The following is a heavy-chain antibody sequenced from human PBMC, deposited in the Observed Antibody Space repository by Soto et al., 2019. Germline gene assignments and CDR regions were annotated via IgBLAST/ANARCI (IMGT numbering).Heavy chain of an antibody. CDR3: ARGVDRFTIFGAVIPPFFDY. CDR1: GGSISSYY. Sequence: SETLSLTCTVSGGSISSYYWSWIRQPPGKGLEWIGYIYYSGSTNYNPSLKSRVTISVDTSKNQFSLKLSSVTAADTAVYYCARGVDRFTIFGAVIPPFFDYWGQGTLVTVSS. V-gene: IGHV4-59*01. D-gene: IGHD3-3*01. J-gene: IGHJ4*02. CDR2: IYYSGST.